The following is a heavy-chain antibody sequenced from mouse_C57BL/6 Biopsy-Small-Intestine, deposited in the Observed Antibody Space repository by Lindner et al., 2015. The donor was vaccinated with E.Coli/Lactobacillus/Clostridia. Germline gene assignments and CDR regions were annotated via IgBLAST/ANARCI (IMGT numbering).Heavy chain of an antibody. V-gene: IGHV1-80*01. Sequence: VQLQESGAELVKPGASVKISCKISGYAFSRYWMNWVKQRPGKGLEWIGQIYPGDGDTYHNGKFRGKATLTADKSSSTAYMQLSSLTSEDSAVYFCARGDFGSSYGATDYWGQGTSVTVSS. CDR2: IYPGDGDT. D-gene: IGHD1-1*01. CDR1: GYAFSRYW. J-gene: IGHJ4*01. CDR3: ARGDFGSSYGATDY.